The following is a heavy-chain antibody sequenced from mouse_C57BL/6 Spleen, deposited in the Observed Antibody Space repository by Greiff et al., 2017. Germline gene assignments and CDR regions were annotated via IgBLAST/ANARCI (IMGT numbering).Heavy chain of an antibody. Sequence: EVQLQQSGPGLVKPSQSLSLTCSVTGYSITSGYYWNWIRQFPGNKLEWMGYISYDGSNNYNPSLKNRISITRDTSKNQFFLKLNSVTTEDTATYYCARDPSIYYYGSSHGYFDYWGQGTTLTVSS. V-gene: IGHV3-6*01. D-gene: IGHD1-1*01. CDR2: ISYDGSN. J-gene: IGHJ2*01. CDR3: ARDPSIYYYGSSHGYFDY. CDR1: GYSITSGYY.